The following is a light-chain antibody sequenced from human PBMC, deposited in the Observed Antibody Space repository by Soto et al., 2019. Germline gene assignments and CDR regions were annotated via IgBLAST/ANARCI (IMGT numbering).Light chain of an antibody. CDR1: QSVSSN. Sequence: EIVMTQSPVTLSVSPGERATLSCRASQSVSSNLAWYQQKPGQAPRLLIYGASTRAAGIPARFSGSGSGTEFTLTISRLQSEDFAVYYCQKYNNWPPLTVGQGTKVDIK. CDR2: GAS. V-gene: IGKV3-15*01. J-gene: IGKJ1*01. CDR3: QKYNNWPPLT.